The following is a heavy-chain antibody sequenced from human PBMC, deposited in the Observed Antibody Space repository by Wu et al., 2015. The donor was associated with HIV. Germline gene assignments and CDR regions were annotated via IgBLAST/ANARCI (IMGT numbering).Heavy chain of an antibody. CDR1: GYTFIDHF. CDR3: ARVPAGGGYYDYMDV. D-gene: IGHD6-13*01. CDR2: VNPGSGGT. J-gene: IGHJ6*03. Sequence: QVQLVQSEAEVKKPGASVRVSCKTSGYTFIDHFLHWVRQAPGQGLEWMGWVNPGSGGTNYAQKFQGRVTMSSDVAISTVYMELSRLKSDDTAVYYCARVPAGGGYYDYMDVWGKGTTGHRLV. V-gene: IGHV1-2*02.